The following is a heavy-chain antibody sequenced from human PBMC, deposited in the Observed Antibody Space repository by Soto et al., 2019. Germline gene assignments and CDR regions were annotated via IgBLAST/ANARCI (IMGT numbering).Heavy chain of an antibody. V-gene: IGHV4-34*01. CDR1: GASLSTSY. CDR2: INHSGST. J-gene: IGHJ4*02. D-gene: IGHD3-22*01. Sequence: PSETLSLTCTVSGASLSTSYWSWIRQPPGKGLEWIGEINHSGSTNYNPSLKSRVTISVDTSKNQLSLKLSSVTAADTAVYYCARGGPSSGYYYFDYWGQGTLVTVSS. CDR3: ARGGPSSGYYYFDY.